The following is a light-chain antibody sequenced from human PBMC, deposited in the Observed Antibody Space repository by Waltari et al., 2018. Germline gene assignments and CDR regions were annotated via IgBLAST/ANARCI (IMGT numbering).Light chain of an antibody. J-gene: IGLJ3*02. CDR3: ASWDDSLNVWI. V-gene: IGLV1-44*01. Sequence: QSLLSQPPSASGTHGQSVTISCSGSDSNVGTKLVNWFQQHPRTAPKLLIHTDTQRPSGVPDRFSGSKSGTTASLAIGGLQSDDEAEYYCASWDDSLNVWIFGGGTRLTVL. CDR2: TDT. CDR1: DSNVGTKL.